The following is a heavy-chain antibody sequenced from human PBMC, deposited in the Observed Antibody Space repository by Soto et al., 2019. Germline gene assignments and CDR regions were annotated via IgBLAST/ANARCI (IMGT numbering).Heavy chain of an antibody. CDR2: MSYAGTYE. J-gene: IGHJ4*02. CDR3: AKEMYPRTVLDSSSPWGDY. Sequence: QVQLVESGGGVVQPGRSLRLSCAVSGFTFSDYGMHWVRQAPGKGLEWVAVMSYAGTYEYYADSVKGRFTISRDLSGNTLFLQMNSLRLEDTAVYFCAKEMYPRTVLDSSSPWGDYWGQGTLVTVSS. CDR1: GFTFSDYG. D-gene: IGHD6-6*01. V-gene: IGHV3-30*18.